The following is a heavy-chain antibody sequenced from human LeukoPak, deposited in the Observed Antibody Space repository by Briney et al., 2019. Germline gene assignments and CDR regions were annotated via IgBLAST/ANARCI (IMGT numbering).Heavy chain of an antibody. D-gene: IGHD3-3*01. CDR2: IYHSGSA. CDR1: GYSISSGYY. V-gene: IGHV4-38-2*02. J-gene: IGHJ6*03. Sequence: SETLSLTCTVSGYSISSGYYWGWIRQPPGKGLEWIGRIYHSGSASYNPSLKSRVTISVDTTKNQFALKLSSFNATDPAVYYCARDYDFWSGYYYYYMDVWVKGTTVTVSS. CDR3: ARDYDFWSGYYYYYMDV.